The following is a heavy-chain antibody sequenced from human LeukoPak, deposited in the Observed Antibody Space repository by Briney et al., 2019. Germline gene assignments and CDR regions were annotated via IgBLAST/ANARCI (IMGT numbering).Heavy chain of an antibody. V-gene: IGHV3-53*01. CDR1: GFTVSSNY. J-gene: IGHJ4*02. CDR3: ARGTSGTLKSFDY. CDR2: IYSGGST. D-gene: IGHD1-26*01. Sequence: AGGSLRLSCAASGFTVSSNYMSWVRQAPGKGLEWVSVIYSGGSTYYADSVKGRFTISRDNSNNTLYLQINSLRAEDTAVYYCARGTSGTLKSFDYWGQGTLVTVSS.